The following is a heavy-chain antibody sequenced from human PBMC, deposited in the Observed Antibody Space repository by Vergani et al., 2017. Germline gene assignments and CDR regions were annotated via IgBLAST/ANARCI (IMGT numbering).Heavy chain of an antibody. D-gene: IGHD2-2*01. CDR1: GYSFTTYW. V-gene: IGHV5-51*01. CDR2: IYLGDSDT. J-gene: IGHJ5*02. Sequence: EVQLVQSGAEVKKPGESLKISCKGSGYSFTTYWIGWVRQMPGKGLEWMGFIYLGDSDTRYSPTFQGQVPIPADKSISTAYLQWSSLKASDTAMYYCARHGSLYGSGASCYELGWFDPWSQGTLVTVSS. CDR3: ARHGSLYGSGASCYELGWFDP.